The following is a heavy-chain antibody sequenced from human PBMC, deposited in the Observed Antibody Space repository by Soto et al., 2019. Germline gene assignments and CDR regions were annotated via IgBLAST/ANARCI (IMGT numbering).Heavy chain of an antibody. Sequence: ASVKVSCKASGGTFSSYAISWVRQAAGQGLEWMGGIIPIFGTANYAQKFQGRVTITADESTSTAYMELSSLRSEDTAVYYCASDMYYYDSSGYNWFDPWGQGTLVTVSS. CDR3: ASDMYYYDSSGYNWFDP. CDR2: IIPIFGTA. D-gene: IGHD3-22*01. J-gene: IGHJ5*02. CDR1: GGTFSSYA. V-gene: IGHV1-69*13.